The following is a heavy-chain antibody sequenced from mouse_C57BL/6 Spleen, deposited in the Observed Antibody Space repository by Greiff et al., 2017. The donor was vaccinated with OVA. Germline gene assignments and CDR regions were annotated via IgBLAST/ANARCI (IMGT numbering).Heavy chain of an antibody. CDR2: ISSGSSTI. V-gene: IGHV5-17*01. CDR3: ARPGLGHFDY. J-gene: IGHJ2*01. Sequence: EVQLQESGGGLVKPGGSLKLSCAASGFTFSDYGMHWVRQAPEKGLEWVAYISSGSSTIYYADTVKGRFTISRDNTKNTLFLQMTRLRSEDTAMYYCARPGLGHFDYWGQGTTLTVSS. D-gene: IGHD4-1*01. CDR1: GFTFSDYG.